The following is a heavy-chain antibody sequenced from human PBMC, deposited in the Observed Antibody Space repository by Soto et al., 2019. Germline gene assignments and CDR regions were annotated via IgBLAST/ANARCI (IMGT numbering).Heavy chain of an antibody. V-gene: IGHV3-7*03. Sequence: EVQLVESGGGLVQPGGSLRLSCTVSGFTFSRFWMGWVRQAPGRGLEWVANIQQDGSEKYYVDSVKGRFTMSKDNVKNALYLQMNSLGAEDTAVYHCARVRYGGNSYYFDYWGQGALVTVSS. CDR3: ARVRYGGNSYYFDY. D-gene: IGHD4-17*01. CDR2: IQQDGSEK. CDR1: GFTFSRFW. J-gene: IGHJ4*02.